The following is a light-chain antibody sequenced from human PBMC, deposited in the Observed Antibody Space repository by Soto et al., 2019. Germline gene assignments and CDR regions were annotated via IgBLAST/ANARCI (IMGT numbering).Light chain of an antibody. CDR3: QAWDSSTVV. CDR1: SSDVGAYNY. Sequence: QSALTQPRSVSGSPGQSVTISCTGTSSDVGAYNYVSWYQQHPGKAPKLMIYDVRKRPSGVPDRFSASKSGSTASLTISGLQAEDEADYYCQAWDSSTVVFGGGTKVTVL. V-gene: IGLV2-11*01. CDR2: DVR. J-gene: IGLJ2*01.